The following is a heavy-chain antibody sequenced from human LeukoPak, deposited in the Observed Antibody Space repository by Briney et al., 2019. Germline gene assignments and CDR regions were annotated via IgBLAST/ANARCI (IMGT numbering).Heavy chain of an antibody. Sequence: SETPSLTCTVSGGSIMVAAYSWSWIRQPPGKGLEWIGYIYYSGRTYYNPSLKSRVTISVDKSKNQFSLKLSSVTAADTAVYYCARAGYSSGWYGSYFDYWGQGTLVTVSS. V-gene: IGHV4-30-2*01. CDR3: ARAGYSSGWYGSYFDY. CDR2: IYYSGRT. J-gene: IGHJ4*02. D-gene: IGHD6-19*01. CDR1: GGSIMVAAYS.